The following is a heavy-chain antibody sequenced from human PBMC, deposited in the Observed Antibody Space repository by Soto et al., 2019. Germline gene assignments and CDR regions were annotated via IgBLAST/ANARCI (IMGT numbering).Heavy chain of an antibody. J-gene: IGHJ5*02. CDR1: GYTFTDYY. D-gene: IGHD6-19*01. CDR2: INPSSGGT. Sequence: QVQLVQSGAEVKKPGASVKVSCKASGYTFTDYYMHWVRQAPGQGLEWMGWINPSSGGTNYAQKFQGWVTMTRDTSISTAYMELSRLRSDDTAVYYCARGGFGSSGWYNWFDPWGQGTLVTVSS. V-gene: IGHV1-2*04. CDR3: ARGGFGSSGWYNWFDP.